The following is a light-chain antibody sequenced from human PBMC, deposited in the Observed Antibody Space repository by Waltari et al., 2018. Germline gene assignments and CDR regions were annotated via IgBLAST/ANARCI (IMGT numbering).Light chain of an antibody. CDR1: QNILYSSNSKNY. CDR2: WAS. V-gene: IGKV4-1*01. Sequence: DIVMTQSPDSLAVSLGERATIKCKSNQNILYSSNSKNYLAWYQQKPGQPPKLLIYWASSRETGVPDRFSGSGSGTDFTLTISSLQAEDVAVYYCQQHYSSPYTFGQGTKLEI. CDR3: QQHYSSPYT. J-gene: IGKJ2*01.